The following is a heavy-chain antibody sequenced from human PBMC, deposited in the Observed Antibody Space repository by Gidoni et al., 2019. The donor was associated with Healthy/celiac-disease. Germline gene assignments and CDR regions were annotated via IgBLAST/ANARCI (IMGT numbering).Heavy chain of an antibody. CDR2: YYSGST. D-gene: IGHD2-15*01. Sequence: YYSGSTYYNPSLKSRVTISVDTSKNQFSLKLSSVTAADTAVYYCARGGGKTSGFDYWGQGTLVTVSS. V-gene: IGHV4-31*02. CDR3: ARGGGKTSGFDY. J-gene: IGHJ4*02.